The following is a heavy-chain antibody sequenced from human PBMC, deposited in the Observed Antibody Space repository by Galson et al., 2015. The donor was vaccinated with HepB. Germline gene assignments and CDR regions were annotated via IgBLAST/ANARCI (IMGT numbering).Heavy chain of an antibody. CDR2: IKSKTDGGTT. CDR1: GFTFSNAW. Sequence: SLRLSCAASGFTFSNAWMTWVRQAPGKGLEWVGRIKSKTDGGTTDYAAPVIGRFTIARDDSTNTLYLQMNSLKTEDTGVYYCTKEKRYPYYGLDVWGQGTTVTVSS. J-gene: IGHJ6*02. CDR3: TKEKRYPYYGLDV. V-gene: IGHV3-15*01. D-gene: IGHD2-2*01.